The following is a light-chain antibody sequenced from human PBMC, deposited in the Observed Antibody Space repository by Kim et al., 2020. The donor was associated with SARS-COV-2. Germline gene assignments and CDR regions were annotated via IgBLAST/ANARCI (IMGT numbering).Light chain of an antibody. J-gene: IGKJ4*01. CDR1: HDDDTD. Sequence: SLGERAALACRASHDDDTDLAWYQQKPGQGPRLLIYYASTRATDIPARFSGSGSGTDFTLTISSLQSEDFAVYYCQQYKYWPPITFGGGTKVDIK. CDR3: QQYKYWPPIT. CDR2: YAS. V-gene: IGKV3-15*01.